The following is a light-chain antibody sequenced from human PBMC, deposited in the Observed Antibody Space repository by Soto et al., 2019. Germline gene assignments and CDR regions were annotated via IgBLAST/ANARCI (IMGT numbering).Light chain of an antibody. CDR1: SSNIGAGYD. Sequence: QSVLTQPPSVSGAPGQRVTISRTGSSSNIGAGYDVHWYQQLPGTAPKLLVSGNTNRPSGVPDRFSGSKSGTSASLAITGLQAEDEADYYCQSYDSSLSYWVFGGGTKLTVL. V-gene: IGLV1-40*01. J-gene: IGLJ3*02. CDR3: QSYDSSLSYWV. CDR2: GNT.